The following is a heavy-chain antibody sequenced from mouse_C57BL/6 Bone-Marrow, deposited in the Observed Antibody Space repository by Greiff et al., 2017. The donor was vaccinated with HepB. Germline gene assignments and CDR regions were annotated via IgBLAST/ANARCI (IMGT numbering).Heavy chain of an antibody. CDR1: GFTFSDYY. CDR3: ARDGGRGYFDY. CDR2: INYDGSST. Sequence: EVKLVESEGGLVQPGSSMKLSCTASGFTFSDYYMAWVRQVPEKGLEWVANINYDGSSTYYLDSLKSRFIISRDNAKNILYLQLSRLKSEDTATYYCARDGGRGYFDYWGQGTTLTVSS. J-gene: IGHJ2*01. D-gene: IGHD1-1*02. V-gene: IGHV5-16*01.